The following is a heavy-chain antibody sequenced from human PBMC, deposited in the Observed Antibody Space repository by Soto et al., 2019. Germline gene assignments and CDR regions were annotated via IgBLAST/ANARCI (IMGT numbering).Heavy chain of an antibody. D-gene: IGHD6-19*01. J-gene: IGHJ4*02. CDR3: AKERREVVSGTGDS. Sequence: GGSLRLSCAASGFNFKTYAMSWVRQAPGRGLEWVSAISSSGSRTYYADSVKGRFNISRDNSKNALFLEMNSLRAEDTALYYCAKERREVVSGTGDSWGRGTLVTVSS. V-gene: IGHV3-23*01. CDR2: ISSSGSRT. CDR1: GFNFKTYA.